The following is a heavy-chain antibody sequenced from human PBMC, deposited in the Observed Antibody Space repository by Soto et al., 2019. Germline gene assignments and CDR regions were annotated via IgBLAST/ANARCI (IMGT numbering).Heavy chain of an antibody. D-gene: IGHD1-26*01. CDR1: GFTFSTYA. CDR3: AKVSLGALTFTDYYYYGLDV. Sequence: PVGSLRLSCSASGFTFSTYAMNWVRQAPGKGLEWVSAISGGGGSTYYADSVKGRVTISRDNSKNTLYLQMNSLRAEDTAVYYCAKVSLGALTFTDYYYYGLDVWGQGTTVTVS. J-gene: IGHJ6*02. CDR2: ISGGGGST. V-gene: IGHV3-23*01.